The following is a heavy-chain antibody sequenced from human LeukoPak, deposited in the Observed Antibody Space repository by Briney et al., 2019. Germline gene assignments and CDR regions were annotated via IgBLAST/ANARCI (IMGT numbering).Heavy chain of an antibody. J-gene: IGHJ4*02. D-gene: IGHD3-22*01. CDR3: AREGLGDSSGYYLGH. V-gene: IGHV3-33*01. CDR2: IWYDGSNK. Sequence: GGSLRLSCAASGFTFSSYGMHWVRQAPGKGLEWVAVIWYDGSNKYYADSVKGRFTISRDNSKNTLYLQMNGLRAEDTAVYYCAREGLGDSSGYYLGHWGQGTLVTVSS. CDR1: GFTFSSYG.